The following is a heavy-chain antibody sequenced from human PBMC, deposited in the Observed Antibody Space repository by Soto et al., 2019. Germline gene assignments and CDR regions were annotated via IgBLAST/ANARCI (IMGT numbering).Heavy chain of an antibody. J-gene: IGHJ6*02. Sequence: QVQLVQSGAEVKKPGASVKVSCKASGYTFTSYGISWVRQAPGQGLEWMGWISGYNGNTNYAQKFQGRVSMTTDTSTSTAYMGLRSLRSDDTAVYYCARDTPGRPAAFRESDYYHGMDAWGQGTTVTVSS. CDR2: ISGYNGNT. V-gene: IGHV1-18*04. D-gene: IGHD2-2*01. CDR3: ARDTPGRPAAFRESDYYHGMDA. CDR1: GYTFTSYG.